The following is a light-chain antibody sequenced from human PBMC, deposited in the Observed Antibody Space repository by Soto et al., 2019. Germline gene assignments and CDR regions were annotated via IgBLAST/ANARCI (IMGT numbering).Light chain of an antibody. V-gene: IGLV1-40*01. Sequence: QAVVTQPPSVSGAPGQRVTISCTGSNSNIGAGYDVHWYQHLPGTAPKLLIYGNNNRPSGVPDRLSGSKSGTSASLAITGLQAEDEADYYCQSYDSSVSAVLFGGGTKVTVL. CDR2: GNN. CDR3: QSYDSSVSAVL. CDR1: NSNIGAGYD. J-gene: IGLJ3*02.